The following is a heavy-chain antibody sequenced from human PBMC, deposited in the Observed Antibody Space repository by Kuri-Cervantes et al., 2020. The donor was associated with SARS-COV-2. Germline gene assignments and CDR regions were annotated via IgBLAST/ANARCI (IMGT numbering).Heavy chain of an antibody. CDR3: ARGPSRGCSGGSCYWFYFDH. Sequence: GSLRLSCTVSGGSISSYYWSWIRQPPGKGLEWIGYIYYSGSTNYNPSLKSRVTISVDTSKNQFSLKLSSVTAADTAVYYCARGPSRGCSGGSCYWFYFDHWGQGTLVTVSS. CDR1: GGSISSYY. D-gene: IGHD2-15*01. J-gene: IGHJ4*02. CDR2: IYYSGST. V-gene: IGHV4-59*01.